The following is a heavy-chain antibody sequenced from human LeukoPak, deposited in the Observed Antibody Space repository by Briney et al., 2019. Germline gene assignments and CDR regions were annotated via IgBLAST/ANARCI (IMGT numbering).Heavy chain of an antibody. V-gene: IGHV4-39*07. J-gene: IGHJ6*03. Sequence: TSETLSLTCTVSGGSISSSSYYWSWIRQPPGKGLEWIGEINHSGSTNYNPSLKSRVTISVDTSKNQFSLKLSSVTAADTAVYYCATIRGVYSSGWYAAYYYYMDVWGKGTTVTISS. CDR3: ATIRGVYSSGWYAAYYYYMDV. D-gene: IGHD6-19*01. CDR1: GGSISSSSYY. CDR2: INHSGST.